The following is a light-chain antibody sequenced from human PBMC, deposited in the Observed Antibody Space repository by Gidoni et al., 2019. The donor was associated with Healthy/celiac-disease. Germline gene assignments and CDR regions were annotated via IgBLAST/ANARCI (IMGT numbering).Light chain of an antibody. Sequence: DIQMTQSPSSLSASVGDRVTITCRASQSISSYLNWYQQKPAKAPKLLIYAASSLQSGVPSRFSGSGSGTDFTLTISSLQPEDFATYYCQQSYSTRLTFGPGTKVDIK. CDR3: QQSYSTRLT. J-gene: IGKJ3*01. CDR2: AAS. V-gene: IGKV1-39*01. CDR1: QSISSY.